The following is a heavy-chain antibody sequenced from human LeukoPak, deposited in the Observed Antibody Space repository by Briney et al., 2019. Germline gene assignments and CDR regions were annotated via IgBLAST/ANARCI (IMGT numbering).Heavy chain of an antibody. CDR1: GYTFSSYT. D-gene: IGHD1-26*01. CDR2: INTNTGNP. V-gene: IGHV7-4-1*02. J-gene: IGHJ4*01. CDR3: ASGPSYSGSNEYFDS. Sequence: ASVKVSCKASGYTFSSYTMNWVRQAPGQGLEWMEWINTNTGNPTYAQDYTGRFVFSLDTSVSTTYPQISRLKAEDTAVYYCASGPSYSGSNEYFDSWGQAPWSPSPQ.